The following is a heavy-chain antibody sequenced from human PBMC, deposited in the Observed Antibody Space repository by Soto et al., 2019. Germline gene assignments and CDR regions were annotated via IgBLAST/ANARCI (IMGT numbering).Heavy chain of an antibody. D-gene: IGHD3-3*01. CDR3: ARAVYYAFCSGFNTHPYYFDD. Sequence: QVQLVESGGGVVQPGRSLRLSCAASGFTFSRHTMHWVRQAPGKGLEWVAAISVDGSNTYYADSVEGRFTISRDNSKNGRYLQMDYLSSEDNAVPHCARAVYYAFCSGFNTHPYYFDDWGQGTLVTVAS. J-gene: IGHJ4*02. CDR2: ISVDGSNT. CDR1: GFTFSRHT. V-gene: IGHV3-30-3*01.